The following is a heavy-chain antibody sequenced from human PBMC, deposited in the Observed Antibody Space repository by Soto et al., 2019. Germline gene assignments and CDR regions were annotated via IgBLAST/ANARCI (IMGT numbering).Heavy chain of an antibody. J-gene: IGHJ4*02. D-gene: IGHD2-21*01. CDR3: ARHILSSPPYYFDY. V-gene: IGHV1-18*01. CDR1: GYTFTSYG. CDR2: FNVYNGDT. Sequence: ASVKVSCKASGYTFTSYGINWVRQAPGQALEWMGWFNVYNGDTYYTQKFQGRVTMTTDTSTSTAYMELRSLRSDDTAVYYCARHILSSPPYYFDYWGQGSLVTVSS.